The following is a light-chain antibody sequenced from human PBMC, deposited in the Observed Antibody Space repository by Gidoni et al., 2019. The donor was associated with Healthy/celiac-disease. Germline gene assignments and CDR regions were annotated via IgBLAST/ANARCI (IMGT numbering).Light chain of an antibody. V-gene: IGLV2-11*01. Sequence: AWAQPRSVSGSPGQSVTISCTGTSSDVGGYNYVSWYQQHPGKAPKLMIYDVSKRPSGVPDRFSGSKSGNTASLTISGLQAEDEADYYCCSYAGSYTVVFGGGTKLTVL. CDR3: CSYAGSYTVV. J-gene: IGLJ2*01. CDR2: DVS. CDR1: SSDVGGYNY.